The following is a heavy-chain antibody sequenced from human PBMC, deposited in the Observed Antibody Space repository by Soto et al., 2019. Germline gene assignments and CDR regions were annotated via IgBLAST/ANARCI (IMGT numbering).Heavy chain of an antibody. D-gene: IGHD1-26*01. V-gene: IGHV1-46*01. CDR2: INPSGGST. CDR1: GYTSTSSY. J-gene: IGHJ4*02. Sequence: ASVKVSCKASGYTSTSSYMHWVRQAPGQGLEWMGIINPSGGSTNYNPSLKSRVTISVDTSKNQFSLKLSSVTAADTAVYYCARGGGSYSTYFDYWGQGTLVTVSS. CDR3: ARGGGSYSTYFDY.